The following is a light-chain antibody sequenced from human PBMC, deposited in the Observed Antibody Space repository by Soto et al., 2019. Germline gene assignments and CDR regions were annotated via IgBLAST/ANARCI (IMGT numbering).Light chain of an antibody. Sequence: QLVLTQSPSASASLGASVKLTCTLSSGHSSYAIAWHQQQPEKGPRYLMKLDSDGSHTKGDAIPDRFSGSSSGAERYLTISSVQSEDAADYYCQTWGTGIHVVFGGGTKLTFL. CDR1: SGHSSYA. J-gene: IGLJ2*01. CDR2: LDSDGSH. CDR3: QTWGTGIHVV. V-gene: IGLV4-69*01.